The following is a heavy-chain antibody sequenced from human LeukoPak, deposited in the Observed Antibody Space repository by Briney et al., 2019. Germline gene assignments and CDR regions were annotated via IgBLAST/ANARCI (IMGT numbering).Heavy chain of an antibody. CDR1: GGSFSGYY. D-gene: IGHD3-22*01. J-gene: IGHJ4*02. CDR3: AVYYYDSSGYYYFDY. V-gene: IGHV4-34*01. Sequence: PSETLSLTCAVYGGSFSGYYWSWIRQPPGKGLEWIGEINHSGSTSYNPSLKSRVTISVDTSKNQFSLKLSSVTAADTAVYYCAVYYYDSSGYYYFDYWGQGTLVTVSS. CDR2: INHSGST.